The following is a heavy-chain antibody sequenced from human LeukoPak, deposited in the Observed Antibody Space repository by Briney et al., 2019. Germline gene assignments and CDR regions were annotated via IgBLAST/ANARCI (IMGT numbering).Heavy chain of an antibody. V-gene: IGHV3-74*01. CDR3: ARTYYYDSSGYQGYFDY. CDR2: INSDGSST. Sequence: PGGSLRLSCAASGFTFSSYWMHWVRQAPGKGLVWVSRINSDGSSTSYADSVKGRFTISRDNAKNTLYLQMNSLRAEDTAAYYCARTYYYDSSGYQGYFDYWGQGTLVTVSS. CDR1: GFTFSSYW. D-gene: IGHD3-22*01. J-gene: IGHJ4*02.